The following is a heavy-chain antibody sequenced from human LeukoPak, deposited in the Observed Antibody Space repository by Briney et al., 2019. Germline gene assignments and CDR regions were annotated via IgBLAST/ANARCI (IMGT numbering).Heavy chain of an antibody. CDR3: ARTQLDLDGFDI. Sequence: PGGSLRLSCAASGFTFSSYAMSWVRQAPGKGLEWVSTISGSGGSTYYADSVKGRFTISRDNPKNTLYLQMNSLRGEDTAVYYCARTQLDLDGFDIWGQGTTVTVSS. V-gene: IGHV3-23*01. CDR1: GFTFSSYA. D-gene: IGHD1-1*01. CDR2: ISGSGGST. J-gene: IGHJ3*02.